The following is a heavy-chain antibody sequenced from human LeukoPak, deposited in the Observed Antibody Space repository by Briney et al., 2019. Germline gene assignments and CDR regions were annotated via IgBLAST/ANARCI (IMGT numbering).Heavy chain of an antibody. Sequence: SETLSLTCNVSGGSIYTYYGSWIRQPPGKRLEWIGYTYYSGSTNYNPSLKSRVTISIDTSKNQFSLKLSSVTAADTAVYYCARSNVVVPSITKGYYYYAMDVWGQGTTVTVSS. CDR3: ARSNVVVPSITKGYYYYAMDV. V-gene: IGHV4-59*08. D-gene: IGHD2-2*01. CDR1: GGSIYTYY. CDR2: TYYSGST. J-gene: IGHJ6*02.